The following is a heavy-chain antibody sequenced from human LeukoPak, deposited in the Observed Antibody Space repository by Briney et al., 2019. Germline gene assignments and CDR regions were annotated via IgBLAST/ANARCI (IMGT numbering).Heavy chain of an antibody. Sequence: GGSLRLSCVVSGFTFSRYSMTWVRQAPGKGLEWVSSIRSNSKYIYYADSVKGRFTISRDNGKNSLYLQMNSLRVEDTAVYYCAKLAKYFYGAETFYFFEHWGQGTPVTASS. J-gene: IGHJ4*02. CDR2: IRSNSKYI. CDR1: GFTFSRYS. V-gene: IGHV3-21*01. CDR3: AKLAKYFYGAETFYFFEH. D-gene: IGHD3-10*01.